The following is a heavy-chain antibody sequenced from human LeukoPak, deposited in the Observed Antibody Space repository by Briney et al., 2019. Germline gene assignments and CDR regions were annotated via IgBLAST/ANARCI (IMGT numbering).Heavy chain of an antibody. CDR1: GFTFSSYW. D-gene: IGHD4-17*01. J-gene: IGHJ2*01. Sequence: GGSLRLSXAASGFTFSSYWMSWVGQAPGRGLEWVANENQDGSDKYYVDSVKGRFTISRDNSKNSLYLQMNSLRAEDTAVYYCARDRHGETGDWCFDLWGRGTLVTVSS. CDR3: ARDRHGETGDWCFDL. V-gene: IGHV3-7*01. CDR2: ENQDGSDK.